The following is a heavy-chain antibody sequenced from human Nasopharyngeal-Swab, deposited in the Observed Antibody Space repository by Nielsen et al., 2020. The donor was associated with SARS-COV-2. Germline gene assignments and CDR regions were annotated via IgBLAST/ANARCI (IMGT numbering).Heavy chain of an antibody. V-gene: IGHV3-23*01. J-gene: IGHJ4*02. CDR2: ITGSGGGT. CDR3: AKVYSYFDI. CDR1: GFTFSSYA. D-gene: IGHD2-15*01. Sequence: GESLKISCAASGFTFSSYAMSWVRQFPGKGLEWVATITGSGGGTYSADSVKGRFTISRDNLKNTLYLQMSSLRADDTAVYYCAKVYSYFDIWGQGTLVTVSS.